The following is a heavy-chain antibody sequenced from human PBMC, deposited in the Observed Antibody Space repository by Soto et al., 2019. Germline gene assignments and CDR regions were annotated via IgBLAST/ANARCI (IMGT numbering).Heavy chain of an antibody. Sequence: QVQLVESGGGVVQPGRSLRLSCAASGFTFSSYGMHWVRQAPGKGLEWVAVISYDGSNKYYADSVKGRFTISRDNSKNTLYLQMNSLRAEDTAVYYCAKDSPAGGFDYWGQGTLVTVSS. CDR1: GFTFSSYG. J-gene: IGHJ4*02. D-gene: IGHD3-10*01. CDR2: ISYDGSNK. CDR3: AKDSPAGGFDY. V-gene: IGHV3-30*18.